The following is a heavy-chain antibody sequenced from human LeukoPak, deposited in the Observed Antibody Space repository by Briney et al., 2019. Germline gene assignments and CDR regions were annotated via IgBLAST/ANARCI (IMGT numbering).Heavy chain of an antibody. V-gene: IGHV4-39*01. CDR1: GGSISSSSYY. D-gene: IGHD5-18*01. CDR3: ARQRLAYTAMAYFDY. Sequence: SETLSLTCTVSGGSISSSSYYWGWIRQPPGKGLEWIGSIYYSGSTYYNPSLKSRVTISVDTSKNQFSLKLSSVTAAGTAVYYCARQRLAYTAMAYFDYWGQGTLVTVSS. CDR2: IYYSGST. J-gene: IGHJ4*02.